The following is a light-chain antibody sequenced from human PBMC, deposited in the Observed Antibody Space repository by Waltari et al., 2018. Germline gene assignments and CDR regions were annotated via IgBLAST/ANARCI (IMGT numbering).Light chain of an antibody. CDR3: QQRDNWPSIT. Sequence: EIVLTQSPATLSLSPGERATLSCRASQSVSSSLGWYQQKPGQAPRPLIYDVSTRATDIPARFSGSGSGTDFTLTISSLEPEDFAVYYCQQRDNWPSITFGQGTRLEIK. CDR1: QSVSSS. J-gene: IGKJ5*01. V-gene: IGKV3-11*01. CDR2: DVS.